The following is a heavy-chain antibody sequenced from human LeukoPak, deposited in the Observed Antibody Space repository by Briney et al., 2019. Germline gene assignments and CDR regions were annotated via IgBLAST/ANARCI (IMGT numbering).Heavy chain of an antibody. CDR1: GFTFSDYW. J-gene: IGHJ4*02. CDR3: ARGFRRTTSYFDY. D-gene: IGHD2/OR15-2a*01. Sequence: GGSLRLSCAASGFTFSDYWMTWVRQAPGKGLEWVSVIYSGGSTYYADSVKGRFTVSRDNSKNTLYLQMNSLRAEDTAVYYCARGFRRTTSYFDYWGQGTLVTVSS. V-gene: IGHV3-53*01. CDR2: IYSGGST.